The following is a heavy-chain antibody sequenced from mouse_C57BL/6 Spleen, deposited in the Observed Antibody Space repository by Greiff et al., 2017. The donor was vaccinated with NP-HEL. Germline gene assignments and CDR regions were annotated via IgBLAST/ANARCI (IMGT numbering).Heavy chain of an antibody. Sequence: EVQLQQSGPELVKPGASVKISCKASGYTFTDYYMNWVKQSHGKSLEWIGDINPNNGGTSYNQKFKGKATLTVDKSSSTAYMELRSLTSEDSAVYYCARYKTLTRYFDYWGQGTTLTVSS. CDR3: ARYKTLTRYFDY. J-gene: IGHJ2*01. CDR2: INPNNGGT. V-gene: IGHV1-26*01. CDR1: GYTFTDYY.